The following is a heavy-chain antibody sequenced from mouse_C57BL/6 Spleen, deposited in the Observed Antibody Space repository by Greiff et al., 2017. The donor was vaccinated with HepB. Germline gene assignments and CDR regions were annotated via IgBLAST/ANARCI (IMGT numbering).Heavy chain of an antibody. CDR1: GYTFTSYW. J-gene: IGHJ2*01. CDR3: ARGYFDY. Sequence: QVHVKQSGAELVKPGASVKLSCKASGYTFTSYWMHWVKQRPGQGLEWIGMIHPNSGSTNYNEKFKSKATLTVDKSSSTAYMQLSSLTSEDSAVYYCARGYFDYWGQGTTLTVSS. CDR2: IHPNSGST. V-gene: IGHV1-64*01.